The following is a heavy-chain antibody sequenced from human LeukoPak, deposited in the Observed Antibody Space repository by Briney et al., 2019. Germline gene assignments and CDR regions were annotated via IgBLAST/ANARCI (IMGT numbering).Heavy chain of an antibody. V-gene: IGHV3-33*01. Sequence: GGSLRLSRAASGFTFSSYGMHWVRQAPGKGLEWVAVIWYDGSDKYYADSVKGRFTISRDNSKNTLYLQMNSLRTEDTAVYYCARDVLVAASNWFDPWGQGTLVTVSS. CDR3: ARDVLVAASNWFDP. CDR1: GFTFSSYG. D-gene: IGHD2-15*01. J-gene: IGHJ5*02. CDR2: IWYDGSDK.